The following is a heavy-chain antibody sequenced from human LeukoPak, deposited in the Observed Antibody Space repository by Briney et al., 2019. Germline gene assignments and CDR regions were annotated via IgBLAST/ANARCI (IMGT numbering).Heavy chain of an antibody. CDR3: ARGKYWYFDL. J-gene: IGHJ2*01. Sequence: GASVKVSCMASGYTFTSYYMHWERHAPGQGLEWMGIINPSGGSTCYAQKIQGGVTMTREMSTCTFYMELSSLRSEDTAVYYCARGKYWYFDLWGRGTLVTVSS. V-gene: IGHV1-46*01. CDR1: GYTFTSYY. CDR2: INPSGGST.